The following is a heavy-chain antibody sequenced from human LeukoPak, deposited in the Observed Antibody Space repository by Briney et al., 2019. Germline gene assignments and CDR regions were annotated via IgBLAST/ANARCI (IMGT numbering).Heavy chain of an antibody. Sequence: GGSLRLSCSASGFTFSIYAMHWVRQAPGKGLEYVSAISGNGGSTYYADSVKGRVTISRDNAKNSLYLQMNSLRAEDTAVYYCASMGWAAAGDKAGYFDYWGQGTLVTVSS. CDR1: GFTFSIYA. V-gene: IGHV3-64*04. CDR2: ISGNGGST. J-gene: IGHJ4*02. D-gene: IGHD6-13*01. CDR3: ASMGWAAAGDKAGYFDY.